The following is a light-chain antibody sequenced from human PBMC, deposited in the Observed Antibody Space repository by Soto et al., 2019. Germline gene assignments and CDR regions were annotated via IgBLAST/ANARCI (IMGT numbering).Light chain of an antibody. V-gene: IGLV2-8*01. CDR1: SSDVGAYNY. Sequence: QSVLTQPPSASGSPGQSVTISCTGTSSDVGAYNYVSWYQQHPGKAPKLIIYEVNKRPSGVPDRFSGSKSGNTASLTVSGLQAEDEDDYYCSSHTGSNTYVFGAGTKVTVL. CDR2: EVN. J-gene: IGLJ1*01. CDR3: SSHTGSNTYV.